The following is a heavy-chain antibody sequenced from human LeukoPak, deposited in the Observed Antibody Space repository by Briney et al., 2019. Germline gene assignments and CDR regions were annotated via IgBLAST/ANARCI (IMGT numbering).Heavy chain of an antibody. D-gene: IGHD4-11*01. CDR2: IYYSGST. Sequence: SETLSLTCTVSGGSISSSSYYWGWIRQPPGKGLEWIGYIYYSGSTNHNPSLKSRVTISVDTSKNQFSLKLSSVTAADTAVYYCARVTDYSGWFDPWGQGTLVTVSS. V-gene: IGHV4-61*05. J-gene: IGHJ5*02. CDR3: ARVTDYSGWFDP. CDR1: GGSISSSSYY.